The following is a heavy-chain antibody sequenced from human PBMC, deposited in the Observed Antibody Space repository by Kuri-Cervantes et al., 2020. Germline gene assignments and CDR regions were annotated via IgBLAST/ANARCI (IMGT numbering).Heavy chain of an antibody. V-gene: IGHV4-59*01. CDR1: GDSISSYY. Sequence: GSLRLSCTVSGDSISSYYWSWIRQPPGKGLEWIGYIYYSGSTNYNPSLKSRVTISVDTSKNQFSLKLSSVTAADTAVYYCARAELPLRAYYMDVWGKGTTVTVSS. J-gene: IGHJ6*03. D-gene: IGHD3-10*01. CDR3: ARAELPLRAYYMDV. CDR2: IYYSGST.